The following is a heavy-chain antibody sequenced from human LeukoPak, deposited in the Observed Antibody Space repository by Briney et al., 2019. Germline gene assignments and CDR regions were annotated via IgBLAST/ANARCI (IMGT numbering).Heavy chain of an antibody. CDR2: IYYSGST. CDR1: GGSISSSSYY. J-gene: IGHJ4*02. D-gene: IGHD5-24*01. CDR3: ARVRRDGYNYYGQVDY. V-gene: IGHV4-39*07. Sequence: SETLSLTCTVSGGSISSSSYYWGWIRQPPGKGLEWIGSIYYSGSTNYNPSLKSRVTISVDTSKNQFSLKLSSVTAADTAVYYCARVRRDGYNYYGQVDYWGQGTLVTVSS.